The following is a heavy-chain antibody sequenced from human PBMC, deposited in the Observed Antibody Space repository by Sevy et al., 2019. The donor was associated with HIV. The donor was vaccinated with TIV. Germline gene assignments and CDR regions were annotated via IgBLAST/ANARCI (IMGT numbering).Heavy chain of an antibody. D-gene: IGHD5-12*01. Sequence: GGSLRLSCEASAFSFSSNAMSWVRQAPGKGLEWISSISGRGGITYYPDSVHGLFTISKDNSKKTRYLQMDSLRVEDTAVYYCATEGNSDYDAPFADWGQGTLVTVSS. J-gene: IGHJ4*02. CDR3: ATEGNSDYDAPFAD. CDR2: ISGRGGIT. CDR1: AFSFSSNA. V-gene: IGHV3-23*01.